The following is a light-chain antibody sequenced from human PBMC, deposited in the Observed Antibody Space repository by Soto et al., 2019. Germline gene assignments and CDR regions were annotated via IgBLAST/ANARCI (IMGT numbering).Light chain of an antibody. CDR2: EVS. CDR1: SSDVGAYNY. Sequence: QSVLTQPRSVSGSPGHSVTISCTGTSSDVGAYNYVSWYQQHPGKAPKLMIYEVSNRPSGVSNRFSGSKSGNTASLTISGLQAEDEADYHCSSYTSSSTYVFGTGTKVTVL. CDR3: SSYTSSSTYV. J-gene: IGLJ1*01. V-gene: IGLV2-14*01.